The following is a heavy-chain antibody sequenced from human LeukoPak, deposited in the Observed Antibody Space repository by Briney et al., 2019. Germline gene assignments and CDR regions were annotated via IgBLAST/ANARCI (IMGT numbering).Heavy chain of an antibody. CDR2: IKQDGSEK. V-gene: IGHV3-7*01. Sequence: GGSLRLSCAASGFTFSSYWMSWVRQAPGKGLEWVANIKQDGSEKYYVDSVKGRFTISRDNAKNSLYLQMNSLRAEDTAVYYCARAYSGSYGGYYFDYWGQGTLVTVSS. J-gene: IGHJ4*02. CDR1: GFTFSSYW. D-gene: IGHD1-26*01. CDR3: ARAYSGSYGGYYFDY.